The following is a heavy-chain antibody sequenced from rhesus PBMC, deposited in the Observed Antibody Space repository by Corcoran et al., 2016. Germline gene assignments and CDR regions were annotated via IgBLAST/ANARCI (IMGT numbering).Heavy chain of an antibody. D-gene: IGHD6-13*01. CDR3: AKDASSWSNQYGLDS. Sequence: EVQLVETGGGLVQPGGSLKLSCAASGFTFSSYGMSWVRQAPGKGLEWVLDIKSGGGSTDYANSVKGRVTISRDNSKNTLSLQMNSLRAEDTAVYYCAKDASSWSNQYGLDSWGQGVVVTVSS. V-gene: IGHV3S5*01. CDR2: IKSGGGST. CDR1: GFTFSSYG. J-gene: IGHJ6*01.